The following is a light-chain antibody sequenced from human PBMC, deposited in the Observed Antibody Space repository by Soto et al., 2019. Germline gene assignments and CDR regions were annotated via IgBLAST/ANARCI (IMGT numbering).Light chain of an antibody. CDR3: QQLYNYPRK. J-gene: IGKJ1*01. V-gene: IGKV1-9*01. Sequence: DIQFTHSPSFLFASVGERVNITCLASQCIASYLAWFQQKPGKAPELLIFAASTLRSGVPSRFSGSRSGTDFTLTVSSLQPEDFATYYCQQLYNYPRKFGQGTKVDIK. CDR1: QCIASY. CDR2: AAS.